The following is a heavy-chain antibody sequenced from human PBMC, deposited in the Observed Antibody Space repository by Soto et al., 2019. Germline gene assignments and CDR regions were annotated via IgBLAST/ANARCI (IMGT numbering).Heavy chain of an antibody. CDR2: ISAHNGNT. CDR3: ARGRYGDY. CDR1: GYTFTTYG. V-gene: IGHV1-18*01. D-gene: IGHD1-1*01. J-gene: IGHJ4*02. Sequence: QVHLVQSGAEVKRPGASVKVSCKGSGYTFTTYGITWVRQAPGQGLEWVGWISAHNGNTNYAQKRQGRGTVTRDTSTSTAYMELRSLRSDATAVYYCARGRYGDYWGQGALVTVSS.